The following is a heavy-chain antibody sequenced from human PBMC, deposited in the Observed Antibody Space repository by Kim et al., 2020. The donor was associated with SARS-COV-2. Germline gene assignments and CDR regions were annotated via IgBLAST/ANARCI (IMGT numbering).Heavy chain of an antibody. CDR3: ARNRRHFSPFAQQFYGMDV. CDR2: IYHTGST. Sequence: SESLSLTCTTSGSSSSTYYWTWIRQSPGKGLEWIASIYHTGSTTYNSSLKSRFTISVDTSKNQFSLKLSSVTAADTAVYYCARNRRHFSPFAQQFYGMDV. D-gene: IGHD3-3*02. J-gene: IGHJ6*01. V-gene: IGHV4-59*01. CDR1: GSSSSTYY.